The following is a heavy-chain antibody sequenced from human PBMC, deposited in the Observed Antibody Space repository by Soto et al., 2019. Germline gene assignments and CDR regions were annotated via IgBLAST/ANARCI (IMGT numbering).Heavy chain of an antibody. J-gene: IGHJ1*01. CDR1: GYTFTSYY. V-gene: IGHV1-46*01. CDR3: ARGLAVAYSPALL. CDR2: INPGGGRT. Sequence: ASVKVSCKASGYTFTSYYIHWVRQAPGQGLEWMGLINPGGGRTSYAQQLHGRVTMTRDTSTITAYMELSSLRFEDTAVYYCARGLAVAYSPALLWGQGTLVTVSS. D-gene: IGHD6-19*01.